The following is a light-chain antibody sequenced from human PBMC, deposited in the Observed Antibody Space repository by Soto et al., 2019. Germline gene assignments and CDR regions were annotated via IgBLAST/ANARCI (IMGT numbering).Light chain of an antibody. V-gene: IGLV4-69*01. CDR2: LNSDGSH. J-gene: IGLJ2*01. Sequence: QSVLTQSPSASASLGASVKLTCTLSSGHSNYAIAWHQQQSEKGPRYLMNLNSDGSHSKGDGIPDRFSGSSSGAERYLTISRLQSEDEADYYCQTWGSGIVVFGGGTKLTVL. CDR3: QTWGSGIVV. CDR1: SGHSNYA.